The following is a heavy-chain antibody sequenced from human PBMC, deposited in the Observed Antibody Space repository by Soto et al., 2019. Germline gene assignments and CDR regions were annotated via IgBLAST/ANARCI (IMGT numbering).Heavy chain of an antibody. J-gene: IGHJ6*03. CDR1: GFIINNYA. V-gene: IGHV3-23*01. CDR2: IKSDGTT. Sequence: EVQLLESGGGLVQPGGSLRLSCAASGFIINNYAMNWVRQAPGEGLEWVSGIKSDGTTYYADSVKGRCTISRDDSKNTLFLQMNSLRADDTALYYCAKTKVGYGIYYMDVWGKGTTVTVSS. CDR3: AKTKVGYGIYYMDV. D-gene: IGHD5-18*01.